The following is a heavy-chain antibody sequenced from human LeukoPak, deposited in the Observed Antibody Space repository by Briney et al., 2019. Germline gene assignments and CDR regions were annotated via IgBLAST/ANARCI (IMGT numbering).Heavy chain of an antibody. J-gene: IGHJ4*02. CDR3: AKHRSAWYVRDYFDY. V-gene: IGHV3-23*01. CDR1: GFTFSSYA. Sequence: PGGSLRLSCAASGFTFSSYAMSWVRQAPGKGLEWVSAISGSGGSTYYADSVKGRFTISRDSSKNTLYLQMNSLRAEDTAVYYCAKHRSAWYVRDYFDYWGQRTLVTVSS. CDR2: ISGSGGST. D-gene: IGHD6-19*01.